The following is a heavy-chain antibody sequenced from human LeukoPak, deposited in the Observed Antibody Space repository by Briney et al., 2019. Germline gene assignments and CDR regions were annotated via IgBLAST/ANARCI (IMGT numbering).Heavy chain of an antibody. D-gene: IGHD3-16*01. V-gene: IGHV4-34*01. Sequence: SETLSLTCAVSGGSLSGYYWTWIRQPPGKGLEWIGEINHSGSTYYNPSLKSRVTISVDTSKNQFSLKLSSVTAADTAVYYCARVADMRGSYYYYYMDVWGKGTTVTVSS. J-gene: IGHJ6*03. CDR3: ARVADMRGSYYYYYMDV. CDR2: INHSGST. CDR1: GGSLSGYY.